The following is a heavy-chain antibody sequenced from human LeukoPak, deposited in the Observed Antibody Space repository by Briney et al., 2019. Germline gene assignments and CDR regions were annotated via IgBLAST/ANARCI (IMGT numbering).Heavy chain of an antibody. CDR1: GGSISSSSYH. CDR3: ARHWPRMRLPFDY. J-gene: IGHJ4*02. V-gene: IGHV4-39*01. D-gene: IGHD2-15*01. Sequence: SETLSLTCTVSGGSISSSSYHWGWIRQPPGKGLEWIGSIYYSGSTYYNPSLKSRVTISVDTSKNQFSLKLSSVTAADTAVYYCARHWPRMRLPFDYWGQGTLVTVSS. CDR2: IYYSGST.